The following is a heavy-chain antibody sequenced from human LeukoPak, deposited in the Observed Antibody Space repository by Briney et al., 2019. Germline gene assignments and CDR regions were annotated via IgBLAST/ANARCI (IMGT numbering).Heavy chain of an antibody. CDR2: ISAYNCNT. J-gene: IGHJ6*03. Sequence: SVNVSCKASGYTFTSYGIRWVRQAPGQGLEWMGWISAYNCNTNYAQKLQGRVTMTTSTYTNKAYMQLRSLSADGTAGYYCLRGPEGHYYMEVWGKETTDTVPS. CDR3: LRGPEGHYYMEV. CDR1: GYTFTSYG. V-gene: IGHV1-18*01.